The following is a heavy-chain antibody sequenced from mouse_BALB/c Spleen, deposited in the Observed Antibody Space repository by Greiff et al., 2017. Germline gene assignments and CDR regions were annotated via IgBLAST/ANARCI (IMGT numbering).Heavy chain of an antibody. V-gene: IGHV5-17*02. CDR1: GFTFSSFG. Sequence: EVMLVESGGGLVQPGGSRKLSCAASGFTFSSFGMHWVRQAPEKGLEWVAYISSGSSTIYYADTVKGRFTISRDNPKNTLFLQMTSLRSEDTAMYYCARHYGKGFDYWGQGTTLTVSS. CDR2: ISSGSSTI. J-gene: IGHJ2*01. CDR3: ARHYGKGFDY. D-gene: IGHD1-1*01.